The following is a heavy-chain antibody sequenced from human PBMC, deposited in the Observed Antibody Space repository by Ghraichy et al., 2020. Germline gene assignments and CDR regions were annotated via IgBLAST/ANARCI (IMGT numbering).Heavy chain of an antibody. V-gene: IGHV5-51*01. CDR2: IYPGDSDT. Sequence: GESLNISCKGSGYSFTNYWIVWVRQLPGKGLELMGIIYPGDSDTRYSPSFQGQVTMSVDKPISTAYLQWSSLKASDTAMYYCARRSNRADGYNYEDSWGQGTLVTVSS. J-gene: IGHJ5*01. CDR1: GYSFTNYW. CDR3: ARRSNRADGYNYEDS. D-gene: IGHD5-24*01.